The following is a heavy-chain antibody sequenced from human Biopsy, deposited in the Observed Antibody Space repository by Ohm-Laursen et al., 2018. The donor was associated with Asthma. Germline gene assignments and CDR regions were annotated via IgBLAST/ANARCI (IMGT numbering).Heavy chain of an antibody. J-gene: IGHJ5*02. CDR1: GDSFSIYT. D-gene: IGHD6-13*01. CDR3: ARGQKSAGDRWFDP. Sequence: ASVKVSCKSSGDSFSIYTYSWMRQAPGQGLEWMGRINPNSGGTNYAQKFQGRVTMTRDTSISTAYMEVSRLRSDDTAVYYCARGQKSAGDRWFDPWGQGTLVTVSS. V-gene: IGHV1-2*06. CDR2: INPNSGGT.